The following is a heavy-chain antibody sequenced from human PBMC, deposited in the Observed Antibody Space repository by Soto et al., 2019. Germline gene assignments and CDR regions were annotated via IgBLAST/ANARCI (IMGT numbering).Heavy chain of an antibody. CDR2: IIPIFGTA. D-gene: IGHD6-19*01. J-gene: IGHJ6*02. V-gene: IGHV1-69*13. CDR3: ARVAPVAEGGYYYYGMDV. CDR1: GGTFSSYA. Sequence: GASVKVSCKASGGTFSSYAISWVRQAPGQGLEWMGGIIPIFGTANYAQKFQGRVTITADESTSTAYMELSSLRSEDTAVYYCARVAPVAEGGYYYYGMDVWGQGTTVTVSS.